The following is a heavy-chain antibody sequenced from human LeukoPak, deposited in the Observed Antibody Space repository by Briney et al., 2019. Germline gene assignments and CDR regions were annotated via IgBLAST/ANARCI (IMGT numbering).Heavy chain of an antibody. CDR2: ISVYNGNT. J-gene: IGHJ3*02. V-gene: IGHV1-18*01. Sequence: ASVKVSCKASGYTFTSYDINWVRQATGQGLEWMGWISVYNGNTNYAQKLQGRVTMTTDTSTSTAYMELRFLRSDDTAVYYCARVIVGAKPDAFDIWGQGTMVTVSS. D-gene: IGHD1-26*01. CDR1: GYTFTSYD. CDR3: ARVIVGAKPDAFDI.